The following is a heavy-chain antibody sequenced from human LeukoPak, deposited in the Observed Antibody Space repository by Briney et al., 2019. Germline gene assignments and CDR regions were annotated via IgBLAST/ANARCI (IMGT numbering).Heavy chain of an antibody. CDR1: GYSISRGYY. V-gene: IGHV4-38-2*01. Sequence: SETLSLTCGVSGYSISRGYYWAWIRQPPGEGLEWIGTIYHTGSTYYTPSLGSRVTISVDTSKNEFSLNLNSVTAADTAVYYCARAGWIITSGIDYWGQGALVTVSS. CDR3: ARAGWIITSGIDY. CDR2: IYHTGST. J-gene: IGHJ4*02. D-gene: IGHD3-10*01.